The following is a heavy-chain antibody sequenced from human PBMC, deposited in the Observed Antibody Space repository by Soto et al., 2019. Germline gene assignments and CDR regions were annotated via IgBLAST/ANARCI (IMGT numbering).Heavy chain of an antibody. V-gene: IGHV3-21*01. CDR1: GFTFSSYS. CDR2: ISSSSSYI. Sequence: EVQLVESGGGLVKPGGSLRLSCAASGFTFSSYSMNWVRQAPGKGLEWVSSISSSSSYIYYADSVKGRFTISRDNAKNSLYLQMNSLRAEDTAVYYCATGRRRDGYNYGYWGQGTLVTVSS. D-gene: IGHD5-12*01. CDR3: ATGRRRDGYNYGY. J-gene: IGHJ4*02.